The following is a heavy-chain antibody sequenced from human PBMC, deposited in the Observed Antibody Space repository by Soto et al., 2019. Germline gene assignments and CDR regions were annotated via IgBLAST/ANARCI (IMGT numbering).Heavy chain of an antibody. CDR2: IFPNDSDT. J-gene: IGHJ4*02. CDR3: ARPLYGDYTWYYFDY. V-gene: IGHV5-51*01. Sequence: GESLKISCKASVYTFRSYWIGWVRQMPGKGLEWMGIIFPNDSDTIYSPSFQGQVTISADKSINTAYLQWSSLQASDTAMYYCARPLYGDYTWYYFDYWGQGTLVTVSS. CDR1: VYTFRSYW. D-gene: IGHD4-17*01.